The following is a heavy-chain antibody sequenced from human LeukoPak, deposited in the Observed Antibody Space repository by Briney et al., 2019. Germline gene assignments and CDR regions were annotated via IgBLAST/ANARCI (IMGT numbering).Heavy chain of an antibody. D-gene: IGHD3-22*01. CDR2: ISSSGSTI. CDR3: ARRGPDYYDSSGYLPHYYGMDV. CDR1: GFTFSDYY. Sequence: GGSLRLSCAASGFTFSDYYMSWIRQAPGKGLEWVSYISSSGSTIYYADSVKGRFTISRDKDKNSLYLQMNSLRAEDTAVYYCARRGPDYYDSSGYLPHYYGMDVWGQGTTVTVSS. J-gene: IGHJ6*02. V-gene: IGHV3-11*01.